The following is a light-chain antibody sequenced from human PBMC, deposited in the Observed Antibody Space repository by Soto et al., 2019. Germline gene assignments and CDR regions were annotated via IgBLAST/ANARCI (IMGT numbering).Light chain of an antibody. CDR3: QQYGSSPIT. V-gene: IGKV3-20*01. Sequence: EIVMTQSPATLSVSPGERATLSCRASQSVSSYLAWYQQKPGQAPRLLIYGASSRATGIPDRLSGSGSGTDFTLTISRLEPEDFAVYYCQQYGSSPITFGQGTRLEI. J-gene: IGKJ5*01. CDR1: QSVSSY. CDR2: GAS.